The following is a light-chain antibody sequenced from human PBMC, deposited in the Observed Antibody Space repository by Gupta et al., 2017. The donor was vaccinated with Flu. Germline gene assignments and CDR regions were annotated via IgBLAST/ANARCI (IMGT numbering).Light chain of an antibody. J-gene: IGKJ4*01. CDR1: QSVAKK. CDR3: QQYNKWPLS. V-gene: IGKV3-15*01. CDR2: GAF. Sequence: EIVMTPSPATLSVSPGESATLSCRASQSVAKKLAWYQQRPGQAPRLLIYGAFTRATGIPATFSGNGSGTEFTLTISSLQSEDFAVYYCQQYNKWPLSFGGGTKVVI.